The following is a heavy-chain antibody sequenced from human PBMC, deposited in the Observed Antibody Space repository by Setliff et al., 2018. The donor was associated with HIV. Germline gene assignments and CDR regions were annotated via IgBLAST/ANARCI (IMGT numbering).Heavy chain of an antibody. Sequence: GGSLRLSCTASGFTFINYEMNWVRQAPGKGLEWVAYISYSGTAIHYADSVKGRFTISRDNAKNSLYLQMNSLRAEDTAVYYCAKDRWGGKPYYFDYWGQGTLVTVSS. V-gene: IGHV3-48*03. J-gene: IGHJ4*02. CDR2: ISYSGTAI. D-gene: IGHD7-27*01. CDR3: AKDRWGGKPYYFDY. CDR1: GFTFINYE.